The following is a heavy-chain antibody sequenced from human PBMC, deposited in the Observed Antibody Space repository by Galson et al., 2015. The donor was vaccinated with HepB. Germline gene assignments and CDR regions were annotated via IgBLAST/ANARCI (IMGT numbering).Heavy chain of an antibody. CDR2: IYPGDSDT. J-gene: IGHJ3*02. CDR3: ARQAGAFDI. CDR1: GYTFSNEW. V-gene: IGHV5-51*01. D-gene: IGHD6-25*01. Sequence: QSGAEVKKPGESLKISCRGSGYTFSNEWIGWVCQMPGKGLEWMGIIYPGDSDTTYSPSFQGQVTFSVDKSSSTAYLQWRSLKASDTAMYYCARQAGAFDIWGQGTMVTVSS.